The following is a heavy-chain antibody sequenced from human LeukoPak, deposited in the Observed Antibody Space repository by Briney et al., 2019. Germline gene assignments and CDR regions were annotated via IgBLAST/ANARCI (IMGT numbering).Heavy chain of an antibody. CDR3: ARDYFRGSYDY. Sequence: ASVKVSCKASGYTFTSSALHWVRQAPGQRLEWMGWINIGNGNTKYSQKFQGRVTITRDTSASTAYMELSSLRSEDTTVYFCARDYFRGSYDYWGQGTLVTVSS. D-gene: IGHD1-26*01. CDR2: INIGNGNT. CDR1: GYTFTSSA. J-gene: IGHJ4*02. V-gene: IGHV1-3*04.